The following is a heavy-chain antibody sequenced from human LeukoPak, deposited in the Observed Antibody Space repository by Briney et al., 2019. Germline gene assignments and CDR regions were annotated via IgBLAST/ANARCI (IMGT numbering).Heavy chain of an antibody. CDR3: ARAYYDSSGYYSGDY. Sequence: SETLSLTCTVSGGSISSYYWSWIRQPPGKGLEWIGYIYYSGSTNYNPSLKSRVTMSVDTSKNQFSLKLSSVTAADTAVYYCARAYYDSSGYYSGDYWGQGTLVTVSS. D-gene: IGHD3-22*01. J-gene: IGHJ4*02. CDR1: GGSISSYY. CDR2: IYYSGST. V-gene: IGHV4-59*12.